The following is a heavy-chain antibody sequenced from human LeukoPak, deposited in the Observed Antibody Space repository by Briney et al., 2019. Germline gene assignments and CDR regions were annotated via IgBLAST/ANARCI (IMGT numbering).Heavy chain of an antibody. CDR3: ARGAVAAAPFDY. D-gene: IGHD6-19*01. Sequence: GASVKVSCKASGYTFTTYNINWVRQAPGQGLEWMGWISGYNGNTSYAQKFQGRVTMTRDMSTSTVYMELSSLRSEDTAVYYCARGAVAAAPFDYWGQGTLVTVSS. V-gene: IGHV1-18*01. CDR1: GYTFTTYN. CDR2: ISGYNGNT. J-gene: IGHJ4*02.